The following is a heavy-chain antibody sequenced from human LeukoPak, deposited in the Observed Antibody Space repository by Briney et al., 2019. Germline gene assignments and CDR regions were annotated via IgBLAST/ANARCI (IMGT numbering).Heavy chain of an antibody. CDR1: GFTFSSYS. CDR3: ARDNSWTYYYYGMDV. CDR2: IYSGGST. D-gene: IGHD6-13*01. V-gene: IGHV3-53*01. J-gene: IGHJ6*02. Sequence: GGSLRLSCAASGFTFSSYSMNWVRQAPGKGLEWVSVIYSGGSTYYADSVKGRFTISRDNSKNTLYLQMNSLRAEDTAVYYCARDNSWTYYYYGMDVWGQGTTVTVSS.